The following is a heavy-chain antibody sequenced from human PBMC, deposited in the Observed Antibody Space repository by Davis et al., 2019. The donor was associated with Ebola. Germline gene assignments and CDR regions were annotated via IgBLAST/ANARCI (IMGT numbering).Heavy chain of an antibody. J-gene: IGHJ4*02. D-gene: IGHD1-26*01. V-gene: IGHV3-11*06. Sequence: GESLKISCAAAGFTLSDYYVSWIRQAPGKGLEWISRIGGSGGNTNYADSVKGRFTISRDNVKNSLYLQMDSLRAEDTAVYYCARWASVGYWGQGTLVTVSS. CDR3: ARWASVGY. CDR2: IGGSGGNT. CDR1: GFTLSDYY.